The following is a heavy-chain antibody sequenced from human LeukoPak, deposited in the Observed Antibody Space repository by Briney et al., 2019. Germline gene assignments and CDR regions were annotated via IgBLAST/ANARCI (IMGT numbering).Heavy chain of an antibody. CDR1: GFTFSIYA. J-gene: IGHJ4*02. D-gene: IGHD3-3*01. CDR2: ISGSGGST. V-gene: IGHV3-23*01. Sequence: GGSLRLSCAASGFTFSIYAMTWVRQAPGKGLEWVSAISGSGGSTYYADSVKGRFTISRDNSKNTLYLQMNSLRAEDTAVYYCARDAHYDFWSGYPDYWGQGTLVTVSS. CDR3: ARDAHYDFWSGYPDY.